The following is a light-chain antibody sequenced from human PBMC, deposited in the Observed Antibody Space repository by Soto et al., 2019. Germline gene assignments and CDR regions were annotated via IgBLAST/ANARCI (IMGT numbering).Light chain of an antibody. CDR2: RAS. CDR3: QQYKSYST. Sequence: IVMTQSPATLAVSPCESATLSFRASQNIYYNVAWYQHRPGQAPRLLIYRASTRATGVPARFSGSGSGTEFTLTISNLQPDDFATYYCQQYKSYSTFGQGTKVDIK. J-gene: IGKJ2*01. V-gene: IGKV3-15*01. CDR1: QNIYYN.